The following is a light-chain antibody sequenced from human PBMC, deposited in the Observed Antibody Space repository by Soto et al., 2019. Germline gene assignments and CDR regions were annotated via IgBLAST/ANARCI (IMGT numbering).Light chain of an antibody. V-gene: IGKV1-5*01. CDR2: DAS. J-gene: IGKJ1*01. Sequence: DIQMTQSPSTLSASVGDRVTITCRASQSISSRLAWYQQKPGKAPKLLIYDASSMESGVPSRFSGSGSGTEFTLTLSSLQPDDFATYYCQQYNSYSWTFGQGTKVEVK. CDR3: QQYNSYSWT. CDR1: QSISSR.